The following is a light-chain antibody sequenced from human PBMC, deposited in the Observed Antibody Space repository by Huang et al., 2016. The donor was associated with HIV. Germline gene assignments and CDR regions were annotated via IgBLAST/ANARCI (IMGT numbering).Light chain of an antibody. CDR1: QGISNS. CDR2: STS. J-gene: IGKJ1*01. V-gene: IGKV1-NL1*01. CDR3: QQYYTSPT. Sequence: DIQMTQSPSSLSAFVGDTVTITCRASQGISNSVAWYQQKPGKAPKLLLHSTSRLESGVPSRFRGGGSGTDYTLTINSLQPDDFATYYCQQYYTSPTFGQGSKVEIK.